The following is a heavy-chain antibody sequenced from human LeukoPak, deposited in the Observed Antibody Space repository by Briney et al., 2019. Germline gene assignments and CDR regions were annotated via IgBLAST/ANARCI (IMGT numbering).Heavy chain of an antibody. D-gene: IGHD2-15*01. CDR2: TNPNSGGT. CDR1: GYTFTGYY. J-gene: IGHJ3*02. Sequence: GASVKVSCKASGYTFTGYYMHWVRQAPGQGLEWMGWTNPNSGGTNYAQKFQGRVTMTRDTSISTAYMELSRLRPDDTAVYYCAVVSRGPFDAFDIWGQGTMVTVSS. CDR3: AVVSRGPFDAFDI. V-gene: IGHV1-2*02.